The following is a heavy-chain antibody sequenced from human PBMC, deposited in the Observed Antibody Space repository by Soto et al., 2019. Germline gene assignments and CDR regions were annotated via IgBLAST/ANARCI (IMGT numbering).Heavy chain of an antibody. CDR3: ARCKSNYYYGMDV. J-gene: IGHJ6*02. Sequence: QVQLQESGPGLVKPSETLSLTCTVSGGSISSYYWSWIRQPPGKGLEWIGYIYYSGITDYNPSLTSRVTLSIDXXKDQFSLKLSSVTAADTAVYYCARCKSNYYYGMDVWGQGTTVTVSS. V-gene: IGHV4-59*01. CDR1: GGSISSYY. CDR2: IYYSGIT.